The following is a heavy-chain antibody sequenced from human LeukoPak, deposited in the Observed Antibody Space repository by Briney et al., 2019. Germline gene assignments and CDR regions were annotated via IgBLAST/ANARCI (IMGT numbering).Heavy chain of an antibody. J-gene: IGHJ4*02. Sequence: GESLKISCKASGYTFTDYWVGWVRQMPGKGLEWMGIIYPGDSDIRYSPSFQGQVTISADKPISTAYLQWSSLKASDTAMYYCARRVAGGYYFDYWGQGTLVTVSS. D-gene: IGHD3-22*01. V-gene: IGHV5-51*01. CDR3: ARRVAGGYYFDY. CDR2: IYPGDSDI. CDR1: GYTFTDYW.